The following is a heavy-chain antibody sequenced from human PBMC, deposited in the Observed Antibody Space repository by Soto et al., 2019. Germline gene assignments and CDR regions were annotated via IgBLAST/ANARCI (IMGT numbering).Heavy chain of an antibody. CDR2: IFSNDEK. J-gene: IGHJ4*02. Sequence: GPTLVNPTETLTLTCTVSGFSLSNARMGVSWIRQPPGKALEWLAHIFSNDEKSYSTSLKSRLTISKDTSKSQVVLTMTNMDPVDTATYYCARIDGYSYGYSFDYWGQGTLVTVSS. CDR3: ARIDGYSYGYSFDY. V-gene: IGHV2-26*01. D-gene: IGHD5-18*01. CDR1: GFSLSNARMG.